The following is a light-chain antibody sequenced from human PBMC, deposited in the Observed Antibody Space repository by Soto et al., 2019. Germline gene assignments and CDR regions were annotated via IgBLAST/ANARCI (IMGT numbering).Light chain of an antibody. Sequence: DIQMTQSPSTLSASVGDRVTITCRASQSISNRLAWYQQEPGKAPKVLIYDASSLESGVPSRFSGSGSGTDFTLTISSLQPEDFATYYCLQDYNYPWTFGQGTKVDIK. CDR2: DAS. CDR1: QSISNR. V-gene: IGKV1-5*01. CDR3: LQDYNYPWT. J-gene: IGKJ1*01.